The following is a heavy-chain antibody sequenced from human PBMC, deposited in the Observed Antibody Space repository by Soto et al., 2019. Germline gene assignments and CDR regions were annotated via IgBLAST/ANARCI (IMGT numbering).Heavy chain of an antibody. J-gene: IGHJ6*02. D-gene: IGHD6-13*01. CDR1: GGTFSSYA. CDR3: ASGEGSSWPGERYYYYYGMDV. CDR2: IIPIFGTA. V-gene: IGHV1-69*13. Sequence: SVKVSCKASGGTFSSYAISWVRQAPGQGLEWMGGIIPIFGTANYAQKFQGRVTITADESTSTAYMELSSLRSEDTAVYYCASGEGSSWPGERYYYYYGMDVWGQGTTVTVSS.